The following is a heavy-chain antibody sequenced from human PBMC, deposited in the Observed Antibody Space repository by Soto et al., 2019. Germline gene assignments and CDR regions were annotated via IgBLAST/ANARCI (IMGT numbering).Heavy chain of an antibody. V-gene: IGHV5-10-1*01. CDR1: GYSFTSYR. J-gene: IGHJ6*02. CDR2: IDPSDSYT. D-gene: IGHD4-17*01. Sequence: PGESLKISCKGSGYSFTSYRISWVRQMPGKGLEWMGRIDPSDSYTNYSPSFQGHVTISADKSISTAYLQWSSLKASDTAMYYCARQAVTPGRGDYYGMDVWGQGTTVTVSS. CDR3: ARQAVTPGRGDYYGMDV.